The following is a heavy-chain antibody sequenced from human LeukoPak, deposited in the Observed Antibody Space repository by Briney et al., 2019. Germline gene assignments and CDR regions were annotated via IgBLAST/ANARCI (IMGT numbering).Heavy chain of an antibody. V-gene: IGHV3-30*03. J-gene: IGHJ4*02. Sequence: GGSLRLSCAASGFTFSSYGMHWVRQAPGKGLEWVAVISYDGSNKYYADSVKGRITISRDNAKDSLYLQMNSLRVEDTAVYYCARDKDVYFDYWGQGTLVTVSS. CDR1: GFTFSSYG. CDR2: ISYDGSNK. CDR3: ARDKDVYFDY.